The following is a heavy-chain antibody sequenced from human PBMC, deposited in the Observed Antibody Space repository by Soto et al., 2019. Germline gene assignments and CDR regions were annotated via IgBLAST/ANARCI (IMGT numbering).Heavy chain of an antibody. J-gene: IGHJ4*02. V-gene: IGHV3-30*03. D-gene: IGHD2-8*02. Sequence: VQLLESGGGLVQPGGSLRISCAVSGFTVSTYGMHWVRQAPGKGLEWVAVISRDGGTKYYADSVKGRFTISRDNSRNTLFLEMNSLRGDDMAVYYCTGEVASGYWGQGTLVTVSS. CDR3: TGEVASGY. CDR2: ISRDGGTK. CDR1: GFTVSTYG.